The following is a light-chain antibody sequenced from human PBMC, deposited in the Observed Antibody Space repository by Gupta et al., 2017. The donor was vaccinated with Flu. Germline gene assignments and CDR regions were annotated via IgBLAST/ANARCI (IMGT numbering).Light chain of an antibody. CDR1: QSLLHSNGYNY. V-gene: IGKV2-28*01. CDR2: LGS. Sequence: DIVMTQSPLSLPVTPGEPASISCRSSQSLLHSNGYNYLDWYLQKPGQSPQLLIYLGSNRASGVPDRFSGSGLGTDCTLKISRVEAEDVGVYYCVQALQTPWTFGQGTKVEIK. CDR3: VQALQTPWT. J-gene: IGKJ1*01.